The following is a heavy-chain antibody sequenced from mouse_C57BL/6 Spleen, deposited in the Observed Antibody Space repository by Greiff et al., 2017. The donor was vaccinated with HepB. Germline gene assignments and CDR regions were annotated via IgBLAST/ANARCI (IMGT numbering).Heavy chain of an antibody. V-gene: IGHV1-7*01. D-gene: IGHD2-1*01. Sequence: QVQLQQSGAELAKPGASVKLSCKASGYTFTSYWMHWVKQRPGQGLEWIGYINPSSGYTKYNQKFKDKATVTADKSSSTAYMQLSSLTYEYSAVYYCARGVYGNYEGAMDYWGQGTSVTVSS. J-gene: IGHJ4*01. CDR3: ARGVYGNYEGAMDY. CDR1: GYTFTSYW. CDR2: INPSSGYT.